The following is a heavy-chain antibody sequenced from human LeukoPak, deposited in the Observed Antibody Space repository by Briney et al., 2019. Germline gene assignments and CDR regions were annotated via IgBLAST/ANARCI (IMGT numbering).Heavy chain of an antibody. CDR3: ARSGERWLVLDAFDI. V-gene: IGHV4-61*02. Sequence: SETLSLTCTVSGGSISSGSYYWSWIRQPAGKGLEWIGRIYTSGSTNYNPSLKSRVTISVDTSKNQFSLKLSSVTAADTAVYYCARSGERWLVLDAFDIWGQGTMVTVSS. D-gene: IGHD6-19*01. J-gene: IGHJ3*02. CDR2: IYTSGST. CDR1: GGSISSGSYY.